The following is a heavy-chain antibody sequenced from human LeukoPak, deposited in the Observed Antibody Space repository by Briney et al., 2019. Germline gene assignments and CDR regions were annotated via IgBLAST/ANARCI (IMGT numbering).Heavy chain of an antibody. D-gene: IGHD4-23*01. CDR1: GGSISSRNW. V-gene: IGHV4-4*02. J-gene: IGHJ3*02. Sequence: SGTLSLTCAVSGGSISSRNWWSWVRQPPGKGLEWVGEIYHSGSTSYNPSLKSRVTISIDKSKNLFSLKLTSVTTADTAVYYCAREEGGNDAFDIWGQGTMVTVSS. CDR2: IYHSGST. CDR3: AREEGGNDAFDI.